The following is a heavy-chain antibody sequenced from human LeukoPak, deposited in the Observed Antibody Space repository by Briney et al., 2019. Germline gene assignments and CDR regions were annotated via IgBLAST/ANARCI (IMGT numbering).Heavy chain of an antibody. D-gene: IGHD3-10*01. J-gene: IGHJ3*02. V-gene: IGHV4-30-2*01. CDR2: IYHSGST. CDR3: ARDLRGLHAFDT. Sequence: SETLSLTCTVSGGSISSGGYYWSWIRQPPGKGLEWIGYIYHSGSTYYNPSLKSRVTISVDRSKNQFSLKLSSVTAADTAVYYCARDLRGLHAFDTWGQGTMVTVSS. CDR1: GGSISSGGYY.